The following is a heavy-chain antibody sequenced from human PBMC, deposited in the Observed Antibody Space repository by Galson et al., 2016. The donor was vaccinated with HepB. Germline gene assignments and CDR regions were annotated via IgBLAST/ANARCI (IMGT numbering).Heavy chain of an antibody. CDR1: GFIFSEYY. CDR2: INGGGSAK. J-gene: IGHJ3*02. V-gene: IGHV3-11*01. Sequence: SLRLSCAASGFIFSEYYMSWIRQAPGKGLECVSYINGGGSAKYEADSVKGRFTISRDNAKNSLYLQMDSLRVEDTAMYYCARDRGYCNFGNCERDAFDTWGQGTLVTVPS. CDR3: ARDRGYCNFGNCERDAFDT. D-gene: IGHD2-15*01.